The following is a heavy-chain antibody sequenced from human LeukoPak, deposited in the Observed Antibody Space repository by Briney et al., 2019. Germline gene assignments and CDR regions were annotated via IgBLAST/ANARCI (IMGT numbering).Heavy chain of an antibody. Sequence: GGSLRLSRVASGLTFSDYSINWVRRAPGKGLEWVSSINPTSTSIYYADAVRGRFTISRDNAKSSLYLQMDSLRAEDTAVYYCVRLRRNSDRSYYYYYYDSWGQGILVTVPS. V-gene: IGHV3-21*01. CDR3: VRLRRNSDRSYYYYYYDS. CDR2: INPTSTSI. D-gene: IGHD3-10*01. CDR1: GLTFSDYS. J-gene: IGHJ5*01.